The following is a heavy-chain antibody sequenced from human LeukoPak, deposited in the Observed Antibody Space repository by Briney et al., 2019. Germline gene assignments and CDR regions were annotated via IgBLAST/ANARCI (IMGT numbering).Heavy chain of an antibody. V-gene: IGHV1-2*02. CDR2: MNPNSGGT. CDR1: GYTFTSYD. D-gene: IGHD1-20*01. CDR3: ARGNWNDVDY. J-gene: IGHJ4*02. Sequence: GASVKVSCKASGYTFTSYDINWVRQATGQGLEWMGWMNPNSGGTNYAQKFQGRVTMTRDTSISTAYMELSRLRSDDTAVYYCARGNWNDVDYWGQGTLVTVSS.